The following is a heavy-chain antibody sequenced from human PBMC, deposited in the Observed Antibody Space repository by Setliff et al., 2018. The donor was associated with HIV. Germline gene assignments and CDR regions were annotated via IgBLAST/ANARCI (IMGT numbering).Heavy chain of an antibody. Sequence: PVGSLRLSCAASGFSLSSFWMNWVRQAPGKGLEWVANIKDDGSDENYADSVRGRFTISRDNAKNSMYLQMNRLTAEDAAVYYCVRDQVGPQWCYMDVWGKGTTVTVSS. CDR2: IKDDGSDE. V-gene: IGHV3-7*03. CDR3: VRDQVGPQWCYMDV. J-gene: IGHJ6*03. D-gene: IGHD2-15*01. CDR1: GFSLSSFW.